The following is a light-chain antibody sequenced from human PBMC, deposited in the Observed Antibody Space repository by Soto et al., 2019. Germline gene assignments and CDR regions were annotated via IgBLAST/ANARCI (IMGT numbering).Light chain of an antibody. CDR3: QQYDRLT. J-gene: IGKJ4*01. CDR2: DAS. Sequence: DIQMTQSPSSLSASVGDRVTITCQASQDISNYLNWYQQKPGKAPKLLIYDASKLETGVPSRFSGSGSGTDFTFTISSLQPEDIATYYCQQYDRLTFGGGTKVEIK. CDR1: QDISNY. V-gene: IGKV1-33*01.